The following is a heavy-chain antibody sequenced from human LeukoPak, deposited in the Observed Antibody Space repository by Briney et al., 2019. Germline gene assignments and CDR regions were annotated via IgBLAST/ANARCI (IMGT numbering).Heavy chain of an antibody. CDR2: IYYSGST. CDR3: ARDGAYCSGGSCYSVHAFDI. Sequence: PSETLSLTCTVSGGSISSYYWSWIRQPPGKGLEWIGYIYYSGSTNYNPSLKSRVTISVDTSKNQFSLKLSSVTAADTAVYYCARDGAYCSGGSCYSVHAFDIWGQGTMVTVSS. D-gene: IGHD2-15*01. J-gene: IGHJ3*02. CDR1: GGSISSYY. V-gene: IGHV4-59*12.